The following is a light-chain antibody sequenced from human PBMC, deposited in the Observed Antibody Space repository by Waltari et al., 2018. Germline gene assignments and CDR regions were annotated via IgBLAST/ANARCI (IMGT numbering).Light chain of an antibody. V-gene: IGLV2-23*02. CDR3: SAWDDSLNGVV. CDR2: EVS. CDR1: SSDVGSYNL. J-gene: IGLJ2*01. Sequence: QSALTQPASVSGSPGQSITISCTGTSSDVGSYNLVSWYQQHPGKAPKLMIYEVSKRPSGVSNRFSGCKSGNTASLTISGLQAEDEADYYCSAWDDSLNGVVFGGGTKLTVL.